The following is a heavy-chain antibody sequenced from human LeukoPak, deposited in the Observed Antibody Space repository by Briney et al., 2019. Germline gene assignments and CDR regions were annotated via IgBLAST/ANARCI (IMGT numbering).Heavy chain of an antibody. V-gene: IGHV4-4*07. CDR3: ARDPPSTYYYDSSGYFDY. J-gene: IGHJ4*02. Sequence: PSETLSLTCTVSGGSISSYYWSWIRQPAGKGLEWIGRIYTSGSTNYNPSLKSRVTMSVDTSKNQSSLKLSSVTAADTAVYYCARDPPSTYYYDSSGYFDYWGQGTLVTVSS. D-gene: IGHD3-22*01. CDR1: GGSISSYY. CDR2: IYTSGST.